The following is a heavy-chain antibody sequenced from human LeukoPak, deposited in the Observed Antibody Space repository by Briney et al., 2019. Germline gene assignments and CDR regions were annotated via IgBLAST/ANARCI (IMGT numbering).Heavy chain of an antibody. Sequence: PSETLSLTCTVSGGSINYYYWMWIRQPPGKGLEWIGHIYYSGSIYYNPSLKSRVTMSVDTSKNQFSLKLSSVTAVDTAVYYCARKATTGPTKAAFDIWGQGTMVTVSS. J-gene: IGHJ3*02. D-gene: IGHD4-17*01. CDR3: ARKATTGPTKAAFDI. CDR1: GGSINYYY. CDR2: IYYSGSI. V-gene: IGHV4-59*04.